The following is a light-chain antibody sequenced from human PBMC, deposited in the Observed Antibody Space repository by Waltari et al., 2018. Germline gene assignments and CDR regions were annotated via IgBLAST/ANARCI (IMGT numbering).Light chain of an antibody. Sequence: QSVLTQPPSASGTPGQRVTISCSGSSSNIGSNTVNWYQQLPGTAPKFLSYSNNRRPSGGPDRFSGSKSGTSASLAISGFQSEDEADYYCAAWDDTLNVVFGGGTKLTVL. CDR2: SNN. CDR1: SSNIGSNT. J-gene: IGLJ2*01. V-gene: IGLV1-44*01. CDR3: AAWDDTLNVV.